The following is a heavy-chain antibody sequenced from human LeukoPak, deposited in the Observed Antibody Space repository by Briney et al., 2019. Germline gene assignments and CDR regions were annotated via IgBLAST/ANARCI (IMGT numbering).Heavy chain of an antibody. Sequence: ASVTVSCKASGYTFTGYYMHWVRQAPGQGLEWMGWINPNSGGTNYAQKFQGRVTMTRDTSISTAYMELSRLRSDDTAVYYCARADYSNYGVLDYWGQGTLVTVSS. CDR3: ARADYSNYGVLDY. V-gene: IGHV1-2*02. CDR2: INPNSGGT. J-gene: IGHJ4*02. CDR1: GYTFTGYY. D-gene: IGHD4-11*01.